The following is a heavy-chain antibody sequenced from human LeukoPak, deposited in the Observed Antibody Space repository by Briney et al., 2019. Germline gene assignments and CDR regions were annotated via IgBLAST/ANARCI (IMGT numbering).Heavy chain of an antibody. Sequence: SVKVSCKASGGTFSSYAISWVRQAPGQGLEWMGGIIPIFGTANYAQKFQGRVTITTDESTSTAYMELRSLRSDDTAVYYCARATRYDYIWGSYPDYWGQGTLVTVSS. CDR2: IIPIFGTA. D-gene: IGHD3-16*01. V-gene: IGHV1-69*05. CDR1: GGTFSSYA. CDR3: ARATRYDYIWGSYPDY. J-gene: IGHJ4*02.